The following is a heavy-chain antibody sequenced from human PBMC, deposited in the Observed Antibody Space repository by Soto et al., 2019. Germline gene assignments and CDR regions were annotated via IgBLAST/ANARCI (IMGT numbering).Heavy chain of an antibody. CDR3: AKDSSAYGSGSYYIY. Sequence: GGSLRLSCAASGFTFSYYAMSWVRQAPEKGLEWVSEISGSGGSTYYADSVKGRFTISRDNSKNTLYLQMNSLRAEDTAVYYCAKDSSAYGSGSYYIYWGQGTLVTVSS. CDR2: ISGSGGST. D-gene: IGHD3-10*01. J-gene: IGHJ4*02. V-gene: IGHV3-23*01. CDR1: GFTFSYYA.